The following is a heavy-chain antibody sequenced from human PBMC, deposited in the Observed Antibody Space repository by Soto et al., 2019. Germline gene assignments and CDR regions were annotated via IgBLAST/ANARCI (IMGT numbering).Heavy chain of an antibody. CDR2: ISTYNRNT. J-gene: IGHJ6*02. V-gene: IGHV1-18*01. Sequence: QVQLVQSGVEVREPATSVKVSCEDVRYLFTNYGVSWVRQAPGQGVAWMGWISTYNRNTEYAQKFQGRVTMTTDASTSTAYMELGSLISDDTAIYYCARALSGYGIDVWGQGTTVTVSS. CDR3: ARALSGYGIDV. CDR1: RYLFTNYG.